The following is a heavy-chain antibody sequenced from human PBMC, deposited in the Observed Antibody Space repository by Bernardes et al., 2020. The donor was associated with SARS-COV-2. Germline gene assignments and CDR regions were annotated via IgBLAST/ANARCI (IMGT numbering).Heavy chain of an antibody. Sequence: GGSLRLSCAASGFNFSSSAMNWVRQAPGTGLPWVSSITASTPYLQYTDSVEGRFTVSRDNAKNSLYLEMTSLRAEDTAIYYCARILRDNGFGSGYYDLWGRGTLVTVSS. V-gene: IGHV3-21*01. CDR1: GFNFSSSA. J-gene: IGHJ2*01. CDR3: ARILRDNGFGSGYYDL. CDR2: ITASTPYL. D-gene: IGHD4-17*01.